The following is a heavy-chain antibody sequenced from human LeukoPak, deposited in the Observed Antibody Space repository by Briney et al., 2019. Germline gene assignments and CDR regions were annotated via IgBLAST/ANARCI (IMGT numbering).Heavy chain of an antibody. Sequence: GGSLRLSYAASGFTFSNYDMSWVRQAPGKGLEWVSSISDSGGSTYYADSVKGRFTISRDNSKNTLYLQMTNLGAADTAVYYCAKDLSRAVAADWFDPWDQGSLVTVSS. J-gene: IGHJ5*02. CDR3: AKDLSRAVAADWFDP. D-gene: IGHD6-19*01. V-gene: IGHV3-23*01. CDR2: ISDSGGST. CDR1: GFTFSNYD.